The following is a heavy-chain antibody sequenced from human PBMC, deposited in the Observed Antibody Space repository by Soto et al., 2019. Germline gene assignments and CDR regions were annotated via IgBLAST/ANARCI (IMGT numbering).Heavy chain of an antibody. J-gene: IGHJ3*02. V-gene: IGHV3-33*01. D-gene: IGHD3-22*01. Sequence: PGGSLRRSCAASGFTFSSYGMHWVRQAPGKGLEWVAVIWYDGSNKYYADSVKGRFTISRDNSKNTLYLQMNSLRAEDTAVYYCARDSDYDSSGYYSYPHDAFDIWGQGTMVTVSS. CDR1: GFTFSSYG. CDR3: ARDSDYDSSGYYSYPHDAFDI. CDR2: IWYDGSNK.